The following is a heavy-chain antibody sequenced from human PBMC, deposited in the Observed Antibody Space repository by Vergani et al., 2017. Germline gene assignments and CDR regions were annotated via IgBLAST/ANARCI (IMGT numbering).Heavy chain of an antibody. J-gene: IGHJ5*02. CDR3: AREIVVVPAAQDWFDP. Sequence: QLQLQESGPGLVKPSETLSLTCTVSGGSISSSSYYWGWIRQPPGKGLEWIGSIYYSGSTYYNPSLKSRVTRSVDTSKNQFSLKLSSVTAADTAVYYCAREIVVVPAAQDWFDPWGQGTLVTVSS. V-gene: IGHV4-39*07. CDR1: GGSISSSSYY. CDR2: IYYSGST. D-gene: IGHD2-2*01.